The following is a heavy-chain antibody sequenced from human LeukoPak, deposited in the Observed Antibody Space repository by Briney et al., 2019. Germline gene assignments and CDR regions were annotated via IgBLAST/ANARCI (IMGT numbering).Heavy chain of an antibody. CDR2: ISGSGGST. CDR3: AKATWTSVGIAVAGTDY. CDR1: XXXXXXYX. D-gene: IGHD6-19*01. V-gene: IGHV3-23*01. Sequence: PGGSXGXXXXXSXXXXXXYXXSWVRXAPGKGLEWVSSISGSGGSTDYADSVKGRFTISRDNSKNTLYLQMNSLRAEDTAVYYCAKATWTSVGIAVAGTDYWGQGTLVTVSS. J-gene: IGHJ4*02.